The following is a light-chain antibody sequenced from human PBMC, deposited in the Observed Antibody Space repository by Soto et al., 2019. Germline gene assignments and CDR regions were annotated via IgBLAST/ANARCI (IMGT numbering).Light chain of an antibody. V-gene: IGKV3-11*01. CDR1: QSVSSY. CDR2: HAS. Sequence: EIVLTQSPATLSLSPGERATLSCRASQSVSSYLAWYQQKPGQAPRLLIYHASNRATGIPARFSGSGSGTDFTLTISSLDPEDFAVYYCQQRSDWPQINFGQATRLEIK. CDR3: QQRSDWPQIN. J-gene: IGKJ5*01.